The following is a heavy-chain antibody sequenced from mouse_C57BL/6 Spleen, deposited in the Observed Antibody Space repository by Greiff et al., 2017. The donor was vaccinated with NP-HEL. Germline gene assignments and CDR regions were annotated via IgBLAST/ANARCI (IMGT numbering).Heavy chain of an antibody. D-gene: IGHD3-2*02. CDR2: IDPETGGT. Sequence: VKLQESGAELVRPGASVTLSCKASGYTFTDYEMHWVKQTPVHGLEWIGAIDPETGGTAYNQKFKGKAILTADKSSSTAYMELRSLTSEDSAVYYCTREQLRLRGFAYWGQGTLVTVSA. CDR1: GYTFTDYE. J-gene: IGHJ3*01. CDR3: TREQLRLRGFAY. V-gene: IGHV1-15*01.